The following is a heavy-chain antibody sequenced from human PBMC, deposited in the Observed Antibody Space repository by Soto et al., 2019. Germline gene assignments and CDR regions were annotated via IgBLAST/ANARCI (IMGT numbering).Heavy chain of an antibody. J-gene: IGHJ4*02. CDR1: GYSFTSNW. Sequence: GKSLKISCKGSGYSFTSNWIVWVRQMPGKGLEWMGIIYPGDSDTTYSPSFQGQVTISADKSISTAYLQWSSLKASDTAIYYCARRYGPNSEIDYWGQGTLVTVSS. CDR2: IYPGDSDT. CDR3: ARRYGPNSEIDY. V-gene: IGHV5-51*03. D-gene: IGHD7-27*01.